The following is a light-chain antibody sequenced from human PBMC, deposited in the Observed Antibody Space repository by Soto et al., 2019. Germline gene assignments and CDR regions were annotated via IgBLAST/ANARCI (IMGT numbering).Light chain of an antibody. V-gene: IGKV3-11*01. CDR1: QSVSSY. J-gene: IGKJ2*01. Sequence: EIVLTQSPATLSLSPGERATLSCRASQSVSSYLAWYQQKPGQAPRLLIYDASNRATGIPARFSGSGSGTDFTLTISSLESEDFAVYYCQQRSNWPYTFGRGTKLEIK. CDR3: QQRSNWPYT. CDR2: DAS.